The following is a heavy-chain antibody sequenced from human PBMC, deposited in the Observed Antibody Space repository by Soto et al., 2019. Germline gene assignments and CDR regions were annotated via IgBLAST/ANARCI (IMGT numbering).Heavy chain of an antibody. CDR3: ARQGAYCNNGVCYIYYFDY. J-gene: IGHJ4*02. CDR2: IHYSGST. CDR1: GGSISSNNNY. Sequence: ETLSLTCTVSGGSISSNNNYWGWIHQPPGKGLEWIGSIHYSGSTYYNASLQSRVTISVDTSKNQFSLKLTSVTAADTSIYYCARQGAYCNNGVCYIYYFDYWGQGTLVTVSS. V-gene: IGHV4-39*01. D-gene: IGHD2-8*01.